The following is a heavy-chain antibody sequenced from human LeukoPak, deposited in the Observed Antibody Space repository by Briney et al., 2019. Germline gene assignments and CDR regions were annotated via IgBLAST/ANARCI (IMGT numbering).Heavy chain of an antibody. D-gene: IGHD3-10*01. V-gene: IGHV3-33*06. J-gene: IGHJ4*02. CDR1: AFTFSTYG. CDR3: AKAPSGTPYQFDF. Sequence: PGRSLRLSCAASAFTFSTYGMHWVRQAPGKGLEWVAVLWYDGSNKYYADSVKGRFTISRDNSKNTLYLQMNSLRAEDTAVYYCAKAPSGTPYQFDFWGQGTLVTVSS. CDR2: LWYDGSNK.